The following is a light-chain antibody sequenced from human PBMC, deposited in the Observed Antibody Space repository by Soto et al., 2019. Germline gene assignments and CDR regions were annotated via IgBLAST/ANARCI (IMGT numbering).Light chain of an antibody. V-gene: IGKV3-15*01. CDR3: QQYNNWPLLT. CDR2: GAS. Sequence: EIVMTQSPASLSASPGDGATLSCRASQSVASNVAWYQQKPGQGPRLLIHGASTRAVGVPARFSGSGSGTDFTLTISSLQSEDFVVYYCQQYNNWPLLTFGGGTKVEIK. J-gene: IGKJ4*01. CDR1: QSVASN.